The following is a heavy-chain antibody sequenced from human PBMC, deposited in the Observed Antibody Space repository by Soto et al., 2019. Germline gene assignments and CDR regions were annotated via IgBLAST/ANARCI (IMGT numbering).Heavy chain of an antibody. D-gene: IGHD3-10*01. CDR1: GFTFSSYW. CDR3: ANGRATYGLLTHDY. CDR2: IKQDGSEK. J-gene: IGHJ4*02. V-gene: IGHV3-7*01. Sequence: GGSLRLSCAASGFTFSSYWMSWVRQAPGKGLEWVANIKQDGSEKYYVDSVKGRFTISRDNAKNSLYLQMNSLRAEDTAVYYCANGRATYGLLTHDYWGQGTLVTVSS.